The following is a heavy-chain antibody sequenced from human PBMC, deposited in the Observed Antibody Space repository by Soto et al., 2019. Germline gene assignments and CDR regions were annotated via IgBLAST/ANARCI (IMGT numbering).Heavy chain of an antibody. J-gene: IGHJ6*02. Sequence: EVQLVESGGGLVQPGGSLRLSCAASGFTFSSYWMSWVRQAPGKGLEWVANIKQDGSEKYYVDSVKGRFTISRDNAKNSLYLQMNSLRAEDTAVYYCARDSRGYSYPNHGMDVWGQGTTVTVSS. CDR2: IKQDGSEK. CDR3: ARDSRGYSYPNHGMDV. V-gene: IGHV3-7*01. CDR1: GFTFSSYW. D-gene: IGHD5-18*01.